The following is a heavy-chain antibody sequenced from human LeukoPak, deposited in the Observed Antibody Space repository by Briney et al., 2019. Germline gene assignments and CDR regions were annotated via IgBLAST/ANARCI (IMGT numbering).Heavy chain of an antibody. CDR2: IYYGGTT. V-gene: IGHV4-59*01. D-gene: IGHD6-6*01. CDR1: GGSINSYY. CDR3: AREYSSSSYYFNY. J-gene: IGHJ4*02. Sequence: SETLSLTCTVSGGSINSYYWSWIRQPPGKGLEWIGYIYYGGTTNYNPSLKSRVTISVDTSKNQFSLKLSSVTAADTAVYYCAREYSSSSYYFNYWGQGTLVTVSS.